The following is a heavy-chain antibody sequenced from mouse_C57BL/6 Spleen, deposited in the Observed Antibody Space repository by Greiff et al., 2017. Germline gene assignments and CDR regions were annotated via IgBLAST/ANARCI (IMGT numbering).Heavy chain of an antibody. CDR1: GYSFTSYY. D-gene: IGHD1-1*01. V-gene: IGHV1-66*01. J-gene: IGHJ1*03. Sequence: QVQLQQSGPELVKPGASVKISCKASGYSFTSYYIHWVKQRPGQGLEWIGWISPGSGNTKYNEKFKGKATLTADTSSSTAYMQLSSLTSEDSAVYYCARWRYYGSYWYFDVWGTGTTVTVSS. CDR3: ARWRYYGSYWYFDV. CDR2: ISPGSGNT.